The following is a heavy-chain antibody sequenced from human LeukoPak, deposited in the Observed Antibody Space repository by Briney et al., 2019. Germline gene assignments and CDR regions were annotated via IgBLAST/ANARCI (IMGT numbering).Heavy chain of an antibody. CDR2: INPSGGST. J-gene: IGHJ4*02. CDR3: ARGSAYYYDSSGSNDY. Sequence: PGRSLRLSCAASGFTFSSYGMHWVRQAPGQGLEWMGIINPSGGSTSYAQKFQGRVTMTRDTSTSTVYMELSSLRSEDTAVYYCARGSAYYYDSSGSNDYWGQGTLVTVSS. V-gene: IGHV1-46*01. D-gene: IGHD3-22*01. CDR1: GFTFSSYG.